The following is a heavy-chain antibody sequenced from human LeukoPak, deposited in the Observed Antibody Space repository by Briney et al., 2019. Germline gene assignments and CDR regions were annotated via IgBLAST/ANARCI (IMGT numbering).Heavy chain of an antibody. V-gene: IGHV1-69*13. Sequence: GASVKVSCTASGGTFSNYAISWVRQAPGQGLEWMGGIIPLFGTPNYAQKFQGRVTITADESTSTAYLELSSLRSDDTAVYYCARDLGLVVVTIDAFDIWGQGTMVTVSS. J-gene: IGHJ3*02. CDR1: GGTFSNYA. CDR3: ARDLGLVVVTIDAFDI. CDR2: IIPLFGTP. D-gene: IGHD2-15*01.